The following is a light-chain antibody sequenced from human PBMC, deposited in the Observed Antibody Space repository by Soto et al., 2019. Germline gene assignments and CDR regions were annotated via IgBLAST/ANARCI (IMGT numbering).Light chain of an antibody. V-gene: IGKV3D-11*01. CDR3: LRHSDWRT. CDR2: DAS. CDR1: DGVGRS. Sequence: IVLTQSPASLSLSPGERATLSCRASDGVGRSLAWFQQRPGRAPRLLIYDASNRATGIPARFSGSGSGTEFTLTISRLELEAFAVYSCLRHSDWRTFGRGTKVEIK. J-gene: IGKJ1*01.